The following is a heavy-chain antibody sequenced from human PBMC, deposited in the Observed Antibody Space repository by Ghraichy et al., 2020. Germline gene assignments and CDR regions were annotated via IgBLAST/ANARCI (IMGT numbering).Heavy chain of an antibody. D-gene: IGHD2-2*02. J-gene: IGHJ6*02. CDR3: ARDPSADLGYCSSTSCYNAPFYFGMDV. V-gene: IGHV6-1*01. Sequence: SQTLSLTCAISGDSVSSNSAAWNWIRQSPSRGLEWLGRTYYRSKWYNDYAVSVKSRITINPDTSKNQFSLQLNSVTPEDTAVYYCARDPSADLGYCSSTSCYNAPFYFGMDVWFQGTMVTVSS. CDR2: TYYRSKWYN. CDR1: GDSVSSNSAA.